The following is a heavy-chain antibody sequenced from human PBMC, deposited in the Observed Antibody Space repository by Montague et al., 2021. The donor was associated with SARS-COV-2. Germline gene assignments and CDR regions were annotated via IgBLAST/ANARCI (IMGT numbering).Heavy chain of an antibody. D-gene: IGHD2-2*01. CDR2: ISYAGRT. CDR3: ARQLPSYCSTNKCYPYYFDV. J-gene: IGHJ4*02. Sequence: SETLSLTCTVSGGAISSPDDYWGWIRKFPGKGFEWIGRISYAGRTYYNPSLRSRVSFSMDTPKNHYSLSLNSVTAADTAVYFCARQLPSYCSTNKCYPYYFDVWGQGALVTVSS. V-gene: IGHV4-39*01. CDR1: GGAISSPDDY.